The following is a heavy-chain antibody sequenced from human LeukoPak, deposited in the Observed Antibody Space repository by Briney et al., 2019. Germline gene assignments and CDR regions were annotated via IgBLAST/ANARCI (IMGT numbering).Heavy chain of an antibody. Sequence: SETLSLTCTVSGGSISGHYWSWIRQPPGKGLEWIGYIFYSGSTNYNSSLKSRVAMSVDTSKNQFSLKLNSVTTADTAVHYCARGGWLQFNYFDYWGQGALVTVSS. CDR1: GGSISGHY. CDR3: ARGGWLQFNYFDY. J-gene: IGHJ4*02. CDR2: IFYSGST. V-gene: IGHV4-59*11. D-gene: IGHD5-24*01.